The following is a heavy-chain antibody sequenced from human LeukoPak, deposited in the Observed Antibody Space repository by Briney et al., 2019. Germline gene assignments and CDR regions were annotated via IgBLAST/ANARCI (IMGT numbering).Heavy chain of an antibody. D-gene: IGHD3-3*01. CDR3: ARDSHRFLEWSPYYMDV. Sequence: SETLSLTCTVSGGSISSGGYYWSWIRQPPGKGLEWIGYIYYSGSTYYNPSLKSRVTISVDTSKNQFSLKLSSVTAADTAVYYCARDSHRFLEWSPYYMDVWGKGTTVTVSS. CDR1: GGSISSGGYY. J-gene: IGHJ6*03. CDR2: IYYSGST. V-gene: IGHV4-30-4*08.